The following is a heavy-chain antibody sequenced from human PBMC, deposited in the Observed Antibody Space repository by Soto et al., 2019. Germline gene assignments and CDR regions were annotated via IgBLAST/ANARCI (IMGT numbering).Heavy chain of an antibody. CDR3: SHRAALGVWYQFDR. D-gene: IGHD6-19*01. V-gene: IGHV2-5*01. J-gene: IGHJ5*02. CDR1: GFSLSTSGAG. Sequence: QITLKESGPTLVKPTQTLTLTCTFSGFSLSTSGAGVGWIRQPPGKALEWLALIYWNNDKNYSPSLKNKLTSPKGTSNNQVVITMTNVDPVDSPAYYSSHRAALGVWYQFDRWGEGTLVTVSS. CDR2: IYWNNDK.